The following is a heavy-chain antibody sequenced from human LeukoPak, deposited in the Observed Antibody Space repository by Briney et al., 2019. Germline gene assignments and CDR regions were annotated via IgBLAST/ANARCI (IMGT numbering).Heavy chain of an antibody. CDR1: GGSFSGYY. CDR3: ARDSIMITFGGPQGRNWFDP. D-gene: IGHD3-16*01. V-gene: IGHV4-34*01. Sequence: NPSETLSLTCAVYGGSFSGYYWSWIRQPPGKGLEWIGEINHSGSTNYNPSLKSQVTISVDTSKNQFSLKLSSVTAADTAVYYCARDSIMITFGGPQGRNWFDPWGQGNLVTVSS. J-gene: IGHJ5*02. CDR2: INHSGST.